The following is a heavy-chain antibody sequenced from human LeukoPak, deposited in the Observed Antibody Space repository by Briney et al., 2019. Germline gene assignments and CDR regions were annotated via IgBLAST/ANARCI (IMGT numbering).Heavy chain of an antibody. V-gene: IGHV3-7*01. CDR2: IKEDGTAK. CDR3: ARGAMQGDY. Sequence: GGSLRLSCAASGFTFSSSWMAWVRQAPGKGLEWVGNIKEDGTAKNYVVSVRGRFTISRDNAKNSLYLQMNSLGGEDTAVYYCARGAMQGDYWGQGTLVTVSS. CDR1: GFTFSSSW. J-gene: IGHJ4*02.